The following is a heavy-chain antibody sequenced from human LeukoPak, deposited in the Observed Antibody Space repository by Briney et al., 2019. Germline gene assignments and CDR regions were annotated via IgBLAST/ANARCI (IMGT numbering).Heavy chain of an antibody. D-gene: IGHD6-13*01. CDR3: AKTIAAIALRYYYMDD. J-gene: IGHJ6*03. V-gene: IGHV1-8*01. CDR1: GYTFTSYD. CDR2: MNPNSGNT. Sequence: ASVKVSCKASGYTFTSYDINWVRQATGQGLEWMGWMNPNSGNTGYAQKFQGRVTMTRNTSRSTAYMELSSLRSEDTAVYYCAKTIAAIALRYYYMDDWGKGTTVTVSS.